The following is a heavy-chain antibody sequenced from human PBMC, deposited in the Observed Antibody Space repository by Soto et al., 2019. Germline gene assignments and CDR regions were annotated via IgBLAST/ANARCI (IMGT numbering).Heavy chain of an antibody. CDR3: ARGPRNWGVDY. CDR1: GYIFTSYY. V-gene: IGHV1-8*02. J-gene: IGHJ4*02. D-gene: IGHD7-27*01. Sequence: ASVKVSCEASGYIFTSYYIYWVRQAPGQGLEWMGWINPNNGNTVFAQKFQGRVTMTRDTSKSTAFMELSSLTSEDTAVYYCARGPRNWGVDYWGQGTLVTVSS. CDR2: INPNNGNT.